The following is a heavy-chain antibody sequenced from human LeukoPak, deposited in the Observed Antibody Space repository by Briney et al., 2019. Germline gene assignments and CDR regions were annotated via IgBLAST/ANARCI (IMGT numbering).Heavy chain of an antibody. V-gene: IGHV4-59*01. D-gene: IGHD3-22*01. CDR3: ARDSFFHDSSGCPNVRYFDY. CDR1: GGSISSYY. J-gene: IGHJ4*02. CDR2: IYYSGST. Sequence: SETLSLTCTVSGGSISSYYWSWIRQPPGKGLEWIGYIYYSGSTNYNPSLKSRVTISVDTSKNQFSLKLSSVTAADTAVYYCARDSFFHDSSGCPNVRYFDYWGQGTLVTVSS.